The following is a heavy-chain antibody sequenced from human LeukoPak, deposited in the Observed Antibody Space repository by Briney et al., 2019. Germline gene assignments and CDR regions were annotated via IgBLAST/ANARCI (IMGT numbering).Heavy chain of an antibody. Sequence: SLSVSSTAPGGTFSIYTISWVRQTPGQRLWRRGGIIHIFGTANYAQKCQGRVTITADESTSTAYMELSSLRSEDTAVYYCARGFRLGYFDYWGQGTLVTVSS. V-gene: IGHV1-69*13. J-gene: IGHJ4*02. CDR3: ARGFRLGYFDY. D-gene: IGHD2-21*01. CDR2: IIHIFGTA. CDR1: GGTFSIYT.